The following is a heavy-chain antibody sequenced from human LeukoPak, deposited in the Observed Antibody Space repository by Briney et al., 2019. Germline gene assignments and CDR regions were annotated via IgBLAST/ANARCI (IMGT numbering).Heavy chain of an antibody. CDR3: ARYECTAGSCNWFDP. CDR2: LYRGDRT. J-gene: IGHJ5*02. D-gene: IGHD2-8*02. Sequence: GGSLRLSCAASGFNVSSIFTSCVRQAPGKGLEWVSFLYRGDRTYYADSVKGRLTMSRDDMKRTVYLQMDSLRAEDTAVYYCARYECTAGSCNWFDPWGQGTPVTVSP. CDR1: GFNVSSIF. V-gene: IGHV3-66*01.